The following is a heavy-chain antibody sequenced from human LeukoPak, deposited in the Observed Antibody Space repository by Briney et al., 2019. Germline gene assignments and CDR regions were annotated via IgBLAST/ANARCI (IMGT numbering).Heavy chain of an antibody. CDR2: IYYSGST. V-gene: IGHV4-31*03. CDR1: GGSISSGGYY. J-gene: IGHJ4*02. Sequence: SETLSLTCTVSGGSISSGGYYWSWIRQHPGKGLEWIGYIYYSGSTYYNPSLKSRVTISVDTSKNQFSLKLSSVTAADTAVYYCATSGVAAARGVDYWGQGTLVTVSS. D-gene: IGHD6-13*01. CDR3: ATSGVAAARGVDY.